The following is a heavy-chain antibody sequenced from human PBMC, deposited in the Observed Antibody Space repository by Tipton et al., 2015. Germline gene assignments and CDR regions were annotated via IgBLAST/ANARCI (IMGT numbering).Heavy chain of an antibody. D-gene: IGHD4/OR15-4a*01. CDR3: ARRSMVGQRGLDS. J-gene: IGHJ4*02. V-gene: IGHV4-4*02. CDR1: GGSISSINW. CDR2: IYHSGNI. Sequence: SLRLSCAVSGGSISSINWWSWVRQPPGRGLEWIGEIYHSGNINNNPSLASRVTMSVDNSNNQFSLRLTSVTAADTAVYYCARRSMVGQRGLDSWGQGTLVSVSS.